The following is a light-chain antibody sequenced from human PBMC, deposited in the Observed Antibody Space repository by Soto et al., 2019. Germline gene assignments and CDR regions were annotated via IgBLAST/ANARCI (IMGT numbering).Light chain of an antibody. J-gene: IGKJ5*01. CDR1: QSVSSSY. V-gene: IGKV3D-20*02. CDR2: EGS. Sequence: EIVLTQSPGTLSLSPGERATLSCRASQSVSSSYLAWYQQKAGQAPRLLIYEGSNRATGIPTRFSGSGSGTDFTLTISGLEPEDSAVYYCQQRSNWPTFGQGTRLEIK. CDR3: QQRSNWPT.